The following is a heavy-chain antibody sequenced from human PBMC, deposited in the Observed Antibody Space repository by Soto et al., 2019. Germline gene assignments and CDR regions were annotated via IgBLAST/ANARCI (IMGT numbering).Heavy chain of an antibody. J-gene: IGHJ4*02. CDR3: AREASVLIPAAQPSRFDS. Sequence: GASVKVSRKGFGYSFMKYGINWVRQAPGQGLEWVGWISPYSGYTHSAQKFHGRLTLTTDTAASTAYMELRILRSADTALYYCAREASVLIPAAQPSRFDSWGQGTLVTVSS. CDR1: GYSFMKYG. D-gene: IGHD2-2*01. V-gene: IGHV1-18*01. CDR2: ISPYSGYT.